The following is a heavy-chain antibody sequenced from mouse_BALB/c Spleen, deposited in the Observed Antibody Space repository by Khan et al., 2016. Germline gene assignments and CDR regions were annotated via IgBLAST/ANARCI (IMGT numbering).Heavy chain of an antibody. CDR1: GYSITSDYA. Sequence: EVPLQESGPGLVKPSQSLSLTCTVTGYSITSDYAWNWIRQFPGNKLEWMGYISYSGSTSYNPSLKSRISITRDTSKNQFFLQLNSVTTEDTATYYCARDYYGSSYFDYWGQGTTLTVSS. CDR3: ARDYYGSSYFDY. D-gene: IGHD1-1*01. V-gene: IGHV3-2*02. J-gene: IGHJ2*01. CDR2: ISYSGST.